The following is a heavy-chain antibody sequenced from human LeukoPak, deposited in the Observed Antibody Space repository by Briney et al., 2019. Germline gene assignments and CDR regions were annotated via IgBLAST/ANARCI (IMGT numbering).Heavy chain of an antibody. CDR3: ARDRRYYDSSGYYFHWYFDL. J-gene: IGHJ2*01. V-gene: IGHV3-53*01. D-gene: IGHD3-22*01. Sequence: GGSLRLSCAASGFTVSSNYMSWVRQAPGKGLEWVSVIYSGVSTYYADSAKGRFTISRDNSKNTLYLQMNSLRAEDTALYYCARDRRYYDSSGYYFHWYFDLWGRGTLVTVSS. CDR1: GFTVSSNY. CDR2: IYSGVST.